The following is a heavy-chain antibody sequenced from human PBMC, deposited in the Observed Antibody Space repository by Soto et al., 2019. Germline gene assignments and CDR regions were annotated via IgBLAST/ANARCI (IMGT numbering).Heavy chain of an antibody. J-gene: IGHJ5*02. CDR2: IWYDGSNK. V-gene: IGHV3-33*01. Sequence: QVQLVESGGGVVQPGRSLRLSCATSGFTFSNYGMHWVRQAPGTGLEWVAVIWYDGSNKYYAESVEGRFTISKDNSKNTLYRQMDSLRAEDTSGYYCARDLVHFHGSGSYYSPWGQGTLVTVSS. CDR1: GFTFSNYG. CDR3: ARDLVHFHGSGSYYSP. D-gene: IGHD3-10*01.